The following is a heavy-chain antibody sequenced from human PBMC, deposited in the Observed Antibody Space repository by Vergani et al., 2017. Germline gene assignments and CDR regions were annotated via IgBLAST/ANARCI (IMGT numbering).Heavy chain of an antibody. D-gene: IGHD2-15*01. CDR3: ARISGGSAHYLHY. CDR2: IKRDGTET. Sequence: EVHLEESGGGLVQPGGSLRLSCAASGFTFGDYYMAWIRLAPGKGLDWVASIKRDGTETFYVDSVKGRFTISRDNAKTTLYLLMNSLRDEDRGVYYCARISGGSAHYLHYWGQGTLVTVAS. CDR1: GFTFGDYY. V-gene: IGHV3-7*01. J-gene: IGHJ1*01.